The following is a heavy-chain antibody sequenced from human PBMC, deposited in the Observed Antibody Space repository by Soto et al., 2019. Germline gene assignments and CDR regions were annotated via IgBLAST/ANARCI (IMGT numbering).Heavy chain of an antibody. Sequence: GASVKVSCEASGGTFSSYAISWVRQAPGQGLEWMGRIIPILGIANYAQKFQGRVTITADKSTSTAYMELSSLRSEDTAVYYCARDQSRFDAFDIWGQGTMVTVSS. CDR2: IIPILGIA. CDR1: GGTFSSYA. D-gene: IGHD3-10*01. CDR3: ARDQSRFDAFDI. V-gene: IGHV1-69*04. J-gene: IGHJ3*02.